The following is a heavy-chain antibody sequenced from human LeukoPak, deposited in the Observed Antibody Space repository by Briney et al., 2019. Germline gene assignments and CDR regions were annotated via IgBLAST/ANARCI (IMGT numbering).Heavy chain of an antibody. CDR1: GFTFRSFA. D-gene: IGHD6-19*01. CDR2: ISDSGDST. J-gene: IGHJ4*02. Sequence: GGSLRLSCAASGFTFRSFAMSWVRQAPGKGLEWVSSISDSGDSTYYADSVKGRFTISRDYSKSTLYLQMTSLRADDTAVYYCARDSNGPAFWGQGTLVTVSS. CDR3: ARDSNGPAF. V-gene: IGHV3-23*01.